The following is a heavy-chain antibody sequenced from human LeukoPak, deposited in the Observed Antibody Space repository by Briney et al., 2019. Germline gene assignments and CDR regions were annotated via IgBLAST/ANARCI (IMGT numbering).Heavy chain of an antibody. V-gene: IGHV3-48*02. Sequence: PGGSLRLSCAPSGFTFSSYSMNWVRQAPGKGLEWASYISSSSSSIYYADSVKGRFTISRDNAKNSLYLQMNSLRDEDTAVYYCARDTRGYSYGSDYWGQGTLVTVSS. CDR1: GFTFSSYS. J-gene: IGHJ4*02. D-gene: IGHD5-18*01. CDR3: ARDTRGYSYGSDY. CDR2: ISSSSSSI.